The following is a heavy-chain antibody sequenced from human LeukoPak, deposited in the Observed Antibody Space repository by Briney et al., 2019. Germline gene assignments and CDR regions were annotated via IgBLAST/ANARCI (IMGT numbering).Heavy chain of an antibody. J-gene: IGHJ5*02. Sequence: ASVKVSCKASGGTFSSYAISWVRQAPGQGLEWMGIINPSGGSTSYAQKFQGRVTMTRDTSTSTVYMELSSLRSEDTAVYYCARDVVSRNWFDPWGQGTLVTVSS. CDR2: INPSGGST. D-gene: IGHD2-21*01. V-gene: IGHV1-46*01. CDR1: GGTFSSYA. CDR3: ARDVVSRNWFDP.